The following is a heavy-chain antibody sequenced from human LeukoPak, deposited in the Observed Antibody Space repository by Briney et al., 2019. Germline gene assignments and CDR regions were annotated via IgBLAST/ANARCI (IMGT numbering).Heavy chain of an antibody. D-gene: IGHD3-3*02. J-gene: IGHJ4*02. CDR1: GFTFSNYW. Sequence: PGGSLRLSCAASGFTFSNYWMNCVRQSPGKGLEWVANIKEDGSEKYYVASVKGRFTISRDNAKNSLYLQMDSLRAEDTAVYYCARDSQHLNFDHWGQGTLVTVSS. CDR3: ARDSQHLNFDH. V-gene: IGHV3-7*04. CDR2: IKEDGSEK.